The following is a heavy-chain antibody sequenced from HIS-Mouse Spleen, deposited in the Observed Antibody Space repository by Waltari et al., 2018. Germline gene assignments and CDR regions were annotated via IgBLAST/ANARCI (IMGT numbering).Heavy chain of an antibody. CDR3: AREIPYSSSWYDWYFDL. CDR1: AGSLCSSSYY. V-gene: IGHV4-39*07. Sequence: QLHLQESGPGLVKPSETLSFPCTVSAGSLCSSSYYWGWIRPPPGQGLEWIGGIYYSGSTYYNPSLKSRVTISVDTSKNQFSLKLSSVTAADTAVYYCAREIPYSSSWYDWYFDLWGRGTLVTVSS. J-gene: IGHJ2*01. CDR2: IYYSGST. D-gene: IGHD6-13*01.